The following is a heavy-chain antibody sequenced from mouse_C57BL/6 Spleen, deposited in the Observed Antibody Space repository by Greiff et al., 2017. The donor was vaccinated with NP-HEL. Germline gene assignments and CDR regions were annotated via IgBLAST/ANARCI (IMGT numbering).Heavy chain of an antibody. D-gene: IGHD3-3*01. V-gene: IGHV1-42*01. CDR1: GYSFTGYY. J-gene: IGHJ2*01. CDR2: INPSTGGT. CDR3: ARGGQGGYDY. Sequence: VQLQQSGPELVKPGASVKISCKASGYSFTGYYMNWVKQSPEKSLEWIGEINPSTGGTTYNQKFKAKATLTVDKSSSTAYMQLKSLTSEDSAVYYCARGGQGGYDYWGQGTTLTVSS.